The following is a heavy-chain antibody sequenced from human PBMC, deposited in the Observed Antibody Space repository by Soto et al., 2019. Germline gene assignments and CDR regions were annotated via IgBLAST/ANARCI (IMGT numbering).Heavy chain of an antibody. CDR2: IYYSGST. J-gene: IGHJ5*02. Sequence: SETLSLTCTVSGGSISSYYWSWIRQPPGKGLEWIGYIYYSGSTNYNPSLKSRVTISVDTSKNQFSLKLSSVTAADTAVYYCARDPYYDSSGYYSWFDPWGQGTLVTSPQ. V-gene: IGHV4-59*01. CDR3: ARDPYYDSSGYYSWFDP. CDR1: GGSISSYY. D-gene: IGHD3-22*01.